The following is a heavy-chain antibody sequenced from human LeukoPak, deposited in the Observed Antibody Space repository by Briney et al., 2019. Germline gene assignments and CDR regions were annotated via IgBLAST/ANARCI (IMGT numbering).Heavy chain of an antibody. V-gene: IGHV1-18*01. CDR3: ARDETLDTAAAGGY. CDR1: GYIFTSYG. CDR2: ISAYNGNT. D-gene: IGHD6-13*01. J-gene: IGHJ4*02. Sequence: GASVKVSCKASGYIFTSYGISWVRQAPGQGLEWMGWISAYNGNTNYAQKFQGRVTMTTDTSTSTAYMELRSLRSDDTAVYYCARDETLDTAAAGGYWGQRTLVTVSS.